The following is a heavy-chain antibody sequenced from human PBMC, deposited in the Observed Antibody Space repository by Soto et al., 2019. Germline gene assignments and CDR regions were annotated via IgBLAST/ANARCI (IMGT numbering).Heavy chain of an antibody. D-gene: IGHD1-1*01. Sequence: QVQLVESGGGVVQPGRSLRLSCAASGFTFSSYAMHWVRQAPGKGLEWVAVIAYDGRNKYYADSMKGRCTISRDNSKNTLDLQMNSLRIEDTAVYYCARELERVFDYWGQGTLVTVSS. V-gene: IGHV3-30*04. CDR2: IAYDGRNK. CDR1: GFTFSSYA. J-gene: IGHJ4*02. CDR3: ARELERVFDY.